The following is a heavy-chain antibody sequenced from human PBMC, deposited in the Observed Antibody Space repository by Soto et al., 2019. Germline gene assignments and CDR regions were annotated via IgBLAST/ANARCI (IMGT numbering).Heavy chain of an antibody. CDR2: IYPGDSDT. CDR3: ARHPSPPNSFTYGDF. D-gene: IGHD5-18*01. V-gene: IGHV5-51*01. J-gene: IGHJ4*02. Sequence: PGESLKISCKASGYSFLNFWIGWVRQVPGEGPEWMGLIYPGDSDTRYSPSFQGQVTISADQSRTTAYLQWSSLKASDSAIYYCARHPSPPNSFTYGDFWGQGTRVTVSS. CDR1: GYSFLNFW.